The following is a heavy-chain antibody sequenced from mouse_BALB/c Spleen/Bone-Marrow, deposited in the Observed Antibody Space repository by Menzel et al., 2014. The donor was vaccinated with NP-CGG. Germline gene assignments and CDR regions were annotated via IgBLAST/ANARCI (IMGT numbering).Heavy chain of an antibody. D-gene: IGHD1-3*01. CDR1: GFTFSNYG. Sequence: EVQGVESGGDLVKPGGSLKLSCAASGFTFSNYGMSWVRQTPDKRLERVATISSGGSYSYFPDSVKGRSTISRDNAKNSLYLRMNSLKSEDAAMYYCARLTPDYAMDYWGQGTSVTVSS. V-gene: IGHV5-6*01. CDR2: ISSGGSYS. CDR3: ARLTPDYAMDY. J-gene: IGHJ4*01.